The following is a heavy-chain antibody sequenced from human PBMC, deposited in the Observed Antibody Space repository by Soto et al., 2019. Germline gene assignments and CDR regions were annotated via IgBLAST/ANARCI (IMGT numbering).Heavy chain of an antibody. V-gene: IGHV1-69*05. CDR3: ARQGRDGYNWARAFDI. J-gene: IGHJ3*02. CDR2: IIPIFGTA. D-gene: IGHD5-12*01. Sequence: QVQLVQSGAEVKKPGSSVKVSCKASGGTFSSYAISWVRQAPGQGLEWMGGIIPIFGTANYAQKFQGRVTITXXEXTXXAYMELSSLRSEDTAVYYCARQGRDGYNWARAFDIWGQGTMVTVSS. CDR1: GGTFSSYA.